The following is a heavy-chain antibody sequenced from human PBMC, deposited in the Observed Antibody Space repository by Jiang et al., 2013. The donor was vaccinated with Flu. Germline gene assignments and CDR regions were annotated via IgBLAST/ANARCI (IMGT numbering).Heavy chain of an antibody. CDR3: AVTDTAMVFLLPY. J-gene: IGHJ4*02. V-gene: IGHV3-11*06. CDR2: ISSSSSYT. Sequence: ISSSSSYTNYADSVKGRFTISRDNAKNSLYLQMNSLRAEDTAVYYCAVTDTAMVFLLPYWGQGTLVTVSS. D-gene: IGHD5-18*01.